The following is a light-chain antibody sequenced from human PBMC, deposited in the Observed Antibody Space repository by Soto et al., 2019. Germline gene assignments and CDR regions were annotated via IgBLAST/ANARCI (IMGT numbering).Light chain of an antibody. CDR3: QQYNSWPWT. V-gene: IGKV3-20*01. Sequence: EIVLTQSPGTLSLSPGERATLSCRANQSVSSSYLAWYQQKPGQAPRLLIYGASSRATGIPDRFSGSGSGTDFTLIISRLEPEDSAVYYCQQYNSWPWTFGQGTKVEMK. CDR1: QSVSSSY. CDR2: GAS. J-gene: IGKJ1*01.